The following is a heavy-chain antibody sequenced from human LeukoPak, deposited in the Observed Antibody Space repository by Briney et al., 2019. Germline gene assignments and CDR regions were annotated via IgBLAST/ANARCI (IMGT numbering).Heavy chain of an antibody. Sequence: TSETLSLTCTVSGGSISSSSYFWGWIRQPPGKGLEWVGTIYYSGSTYYNPSLKSRVTISVDTSKNQFSLKLSSVTAADTAVYYCARHVDVVVPAIDYWGQGTLVTVSS. CDR2: IYYSGST. CDR3: ARHVDVVVPAIDY. V-gene: IGHV4-39*01. D-gene: IGHD2-2*01. J-gene: IGHJ4*02. CDR1: GGSISSSSYF.